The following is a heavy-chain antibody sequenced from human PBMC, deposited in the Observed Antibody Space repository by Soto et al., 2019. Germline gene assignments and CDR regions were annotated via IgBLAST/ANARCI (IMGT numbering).Heavy chain of an antibody. Sequence: GGSLRLSCAASGFTFSSYAMSWVRQAPGKGLEWVSAISGSGGSTYYADSVKGRFTISRDNSKNTLYLQMNSLRAEDTAVYYCATRPSRDDILTGYYNGRLDYWGQGTLVTVSS. CDR3: ATRPSRDDILTGYYNGRLDY. CDR1: GFTFSSYA. CDR2: ISGSGGST. D-gene: IGHD3-9*01. J-gene: IGHJ4*02. V-gene: IGHV3-23*01.